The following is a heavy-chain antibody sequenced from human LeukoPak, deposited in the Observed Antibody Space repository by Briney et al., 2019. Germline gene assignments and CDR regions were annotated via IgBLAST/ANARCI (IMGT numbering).Heavy chain of an antibody. CDR3: PRQKYFDY. Sequence: SETLSLTCTVSLGSMSGDYWSGIRQPPGKGLEWIGYIHYSGTTNYNPSLKSRVTMSLDTSKNQFSLKLSSVTAADTAVYYCPRQKYFDYWGQGTLVTVSS. J-gene: IGHJ4*02. CDR2: IHYSGTT. CDR1: LGSMSGDY. V-gene: IGHV4-59*08.